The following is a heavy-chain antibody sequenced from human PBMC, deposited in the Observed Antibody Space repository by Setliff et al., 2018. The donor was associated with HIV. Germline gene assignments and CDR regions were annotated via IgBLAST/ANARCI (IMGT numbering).Heavy chain of an antibody. V-gene: IGHV4-61*02. D-gene: IGHD3-10*01. CDR2: IYTSGST. Sequence: LSLTCVVSNGSIYSGSYYWSWIRQPAGKGLEWIGRIYTSGSTNYNPSLKNRVAISVDTSKNQFSLNLTSVTAADTAMYFCARVGDYGSGGWFDPWGQGTLVTVSS. CDR3: ARVGDYGSGGWFDP. J-gene: IGHJ5*02. CDR1: NGSIYSGSYY.